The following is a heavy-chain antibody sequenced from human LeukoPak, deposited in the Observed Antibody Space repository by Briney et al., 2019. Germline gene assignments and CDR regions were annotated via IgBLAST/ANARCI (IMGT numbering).Heavy chain of an antibody. CDR3: AELGITMIRGV. V-gene: IGHV3-21*01. D-gene: IGHD3-22*01. CDR2: ISTSSSYI. CDR1: GFTFSSYS. Sequence: GGSLRLSCAASGFTFSSYSMNWVRQAPGKGLEWVSSISTSSSYIYYADSVKGRFTISRDNAKNSLYLQMNSLRAEDTAVYYCAELGITMIRGVWGKGTTVTISS. J-gene: IGHJ6*04.